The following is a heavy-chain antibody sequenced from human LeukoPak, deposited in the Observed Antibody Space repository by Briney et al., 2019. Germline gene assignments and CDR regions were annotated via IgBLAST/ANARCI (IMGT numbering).Heavy chain of an antibody. CDR1: GYTFTSYD. V-gene: IGHV1-8*01. CDR3: ARDSGTDDY. Sequence: HWASVKVSCKASGYTFTSYDINWVRQATGQGLEWMGWMNPNSGNTGYAQKFQGRVTMTRDTSTSTVYMELSSLRSEDTAVYYCARDSGTDDYWGQGTLVTVSS. CDR2: MNPNSGNT. D-gene: IGHD1-1*01. J-gene: IGHJ4*02.